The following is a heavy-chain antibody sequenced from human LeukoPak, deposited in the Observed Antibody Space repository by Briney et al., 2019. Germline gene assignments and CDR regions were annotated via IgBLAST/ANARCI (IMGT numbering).Heavy chain of an antibody. D-gene: IGHD2-15*01. CDR1: GGSISSSSYY. J-gene: IGHJ5*02. V-gene: IGHV4-39*07. CDR3: ARERADAGSIDP. CDR2: IYYSGST. Sequence: SETLSLTCTVSGGSISSSSYYWGWIRQPPGKGLEWIGSIYYSGSTYYNPSLKSRVTISVDTSKNQFSLKLSSVTAADTAVYYCARERADAGSIDPWGQGTLVTVSS.